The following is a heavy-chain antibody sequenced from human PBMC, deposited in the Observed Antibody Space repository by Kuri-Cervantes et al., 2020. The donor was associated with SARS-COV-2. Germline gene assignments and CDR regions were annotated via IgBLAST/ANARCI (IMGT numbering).Heavy chain of an antibody. CDR1: GSTFSSYS. Sequence: GGSLRLSCAASGSTFSSYSMNWFRQAPGKGLEWVSYISSSSSTIYYADSAKGRFTISRDSAKNSLYLQMNSLRAEDTAVYYCAKDLTIFGVAYYFDYWGQGTLVTVSS. CDR3: AKDLTIFGVAYYFDY. CDR2: ISSSSSTI. V-gene: IGHV3-48*01. J-gene: IGHJ4*02. D-gene: IGHD3-3*01.